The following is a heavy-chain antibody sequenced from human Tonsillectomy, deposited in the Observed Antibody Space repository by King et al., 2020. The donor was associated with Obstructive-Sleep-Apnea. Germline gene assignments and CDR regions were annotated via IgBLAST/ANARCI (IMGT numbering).Heavy chain of an antibody. Sequence: VQLVESGGGLVQPGGSLRLSCAASGFTFSSYAMSWVRQAPGKGLEWVSASSGSGGSTYYADSVKGRFTISRDNSKNTLYLQMNSLRAEDTAVYYCAKRREAAAYSSGPFDYWGQGTLVTVSS. CDR2: SSGSGGST. CDR3: AKRREAAAYSSGPFDY. V-gene: IGHV3-23*04. J-gene: IGHJ4*02. CDR1: GFTFSSYA. D-gene: IGHD6-19*01.